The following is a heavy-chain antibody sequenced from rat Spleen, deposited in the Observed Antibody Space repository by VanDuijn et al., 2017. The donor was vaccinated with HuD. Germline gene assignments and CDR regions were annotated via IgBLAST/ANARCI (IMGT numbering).Heavy chain of an antibody. V-gene: IGHV5-29*01. J-gene: IGHJ2*01. CDR1: GFNFINFV. CDR2: ISYDGSST. Sequence: EVQLVESGGGLLQPGRSLKLSCAASGFNFINFVMAWVRQAPTKGLEWVATISYDGSSTYYRDSVKGRFTISRDNAKSTLYLQMDSLRSEDTATYYCARHWIIRVPLFDYWGQGVMVTVSS. D-gene: IGHD4-3*01. CDR3: ARHWIIRVPLFDY.